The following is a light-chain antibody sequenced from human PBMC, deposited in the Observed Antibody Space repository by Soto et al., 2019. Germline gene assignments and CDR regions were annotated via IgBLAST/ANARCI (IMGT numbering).Light chain of an antibody. CDR3: QQYASSPST. Sequence: EVVLRQAPGTLSLSPGERATFSCRASHTISVNYLAWYQQEPGQAPRLLIYAASSRAAGIPDRFSGSGSGTDFTLTISRLEPEDFAVYYCQQYASSPSTFGQGTKVDIK. J-gene: IGKJ1*01. CDR1: HTISVNY. V-gene: IGKV3-20*01. CDR2: AAS.